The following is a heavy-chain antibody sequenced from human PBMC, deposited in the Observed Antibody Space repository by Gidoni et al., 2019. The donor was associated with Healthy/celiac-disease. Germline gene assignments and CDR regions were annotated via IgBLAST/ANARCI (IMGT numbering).Heavy chain of an antibody. J-gene: IGHJ4*02. CDR1: GYSISSGYY. CDR3: ARGSSGWYYFDY. Sequence: VSGYSISSGYYWGWIRQPPGKGLEWIGSIYHSGSTYYNPSLKSRVTISVDTSKNQFSLKLSSVTAADTAVYYCARGSSGWYYFDYWGQGTLVTVSS. D-gene: IGHD6-19*01. V-gene: IGHV4-38-2*02. CDR2: IYHSGST.